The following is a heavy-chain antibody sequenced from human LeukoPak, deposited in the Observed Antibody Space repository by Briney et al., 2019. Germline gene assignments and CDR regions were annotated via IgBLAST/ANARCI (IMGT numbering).Heavy chain of an antibody. Sequence: SETLSLTCSVSGGSMTNLYWTWIRQPPGKGLEWIGDIYDSGSTRYNTSIESRVTISVDTSKNQFSLKLSSVTAADTAVYYCAKGGSTNFYYGDVWGQGTTVTVSS. J-gene: IGHJ6*02. V-gene: IGHV4-59*01. CDR3: AKGGSTNFYYGDV. CDR1: GGSMTNLY. D-gene: IGHD2/OR15-2a*01. CDR2: IYDSGST.